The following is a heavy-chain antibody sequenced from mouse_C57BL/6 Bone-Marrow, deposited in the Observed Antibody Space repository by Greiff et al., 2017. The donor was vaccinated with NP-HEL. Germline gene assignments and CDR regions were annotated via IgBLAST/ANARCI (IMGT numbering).Heavy chain of an antibody. V-gene: IGHV5-6*02. Sequence: DVMLVESGGDLVKPGGSLKLSCAASGFTFSSYGMSWVRQTPDKRLEWVATISSGGSYTYYPDSVKGRFTIARDNAKNTLYLQMSSLKSEDTAMYYCARLTTVVRDYFDYWGQGTTLTVSS. J-gene: IGHJ2*01. CDR3: ARLTTVVRDYFDY. D-gene: IGHD1-1*01. CDR2: ISSGGSYT. CDR1: GFTFSSYG.